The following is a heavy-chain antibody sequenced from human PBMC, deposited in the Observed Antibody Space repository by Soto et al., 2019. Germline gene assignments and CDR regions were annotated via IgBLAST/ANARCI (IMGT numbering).Heavy chain of an antibody. CDR3: ARETDFDSTIGAFDI. J-gene: IGHJ3*02. CDR2: ISYDGSNK. D-gene: IGHD2-21*01. CDR1: GFTFSSYA. V-gene: IGHV3-30-3*01. Sequence: ESGGGVVQPGRSLRLSCAASGFTFSSYAMHWVRQAPGKGLEWVAVISYDGSNKYYADSVKGRFTISRDNSKNTLYLQMNSLRAEDTAVYYCARETDFDSTIGAFDIWGQGTMVTVSS.